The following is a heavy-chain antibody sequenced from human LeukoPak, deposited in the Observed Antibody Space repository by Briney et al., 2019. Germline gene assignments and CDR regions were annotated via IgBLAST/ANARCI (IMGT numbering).Heavy chain of an antibody. CDR3: ARVGDLFGAHRVRGLPPDYYYMDV. J-gene: IGHJ6*03. CDR2: INHSGST. CDR1: GGSITDYY. Sequence: SSETLSLTCALSGGSITDYYYNWVRQPPGKGLEWIGEINHSGSTTYNPSLKSRVIIAVDTSKNQFSLKLTSVTAADTAVYYCARVGDLFGAHRVRGLPPDYYYMDVWGKGTTVTVSS. V-gene: IGHV4-34*01. D-gene: IGHD3-10*01.